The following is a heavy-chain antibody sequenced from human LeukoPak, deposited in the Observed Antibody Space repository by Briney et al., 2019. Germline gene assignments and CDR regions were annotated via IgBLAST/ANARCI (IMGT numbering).Heavy chain of an antibody. D-gene: IGHD2-15*01. CDR1: GGSISSYY. CDR2: IYTSGST. J-gene: IGHJ6*02. CDR3: ARALGYCSGGSCKRPYYYYGMDV. Sequence: PSETLSLTCTVSGGSISSYYWSWIRQPAGKGLEWIGRIYTSGSTNYNPSLKSRVTMSVDTSKNQFSLELSSVTAADTAVYYCARALGYCSGGSCKRPYYYYGMDVWGQGTTVTVSS. V-gene: IGHV4-4*07.